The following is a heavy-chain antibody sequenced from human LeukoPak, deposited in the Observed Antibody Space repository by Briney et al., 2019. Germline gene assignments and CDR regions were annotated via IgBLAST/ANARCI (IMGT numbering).Heavy chain of an antibody. J-gene: IGHJ1*01. V-gene: IGHV4-4*02. CDR3: TREGGALFPFCF. Sequence: SETLSLSCAVSVGSIPTTNWCSGARQPPRKGLEWSGLDNLSGVRNYNPTLKSRVNISIDKSKTTLCLELSSVRAPDTAVYYCTREGGALFPFCFWGQGNLVTVSS. CDR1: VGSIPTTNW. D-gene: IGHD1-26*01. CDR2: DNLSGVR.